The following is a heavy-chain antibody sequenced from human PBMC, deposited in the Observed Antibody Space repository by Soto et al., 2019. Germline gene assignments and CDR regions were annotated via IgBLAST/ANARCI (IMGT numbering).Heavy chain of an antibody. J-gene: IGHJ4*02. V-gene: IGHV3-33*01. D-gene: IGHD2-21*02. CDR3: ARAYCGGDCYYVDY. CDR1: GFTLSSYG. Sequence: PGGSLRLSCAASGFTLSSYGMHWVRQAPGKGLEWVAVIWYDGSNKYYADSVKGRFTISRDNSKNTLYLQMNSLRAEDTAVYYCARAYCGGDCYYVDYWGQGTLVTVSS. CDR2: IWYDGSNK.